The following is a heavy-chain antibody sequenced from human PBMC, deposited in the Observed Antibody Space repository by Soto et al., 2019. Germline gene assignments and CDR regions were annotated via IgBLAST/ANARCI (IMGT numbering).Heavy chain of an antibody. V-gene: IGHV3-7*05. D-gene: IGHD3-3*01. CDR2: IKQDGSQI. CDR3: ARSDFWSYGA. J-gene: IGHJ5*02. Sequence: WGSLRLSCVASGFTFSSYWMAWVRQSPGKGLEWVATIKQDGSQIYYVDSVKGRFTISRDNSENSLFLQMNSLRVEDTAVYYSARSDFWSYGAWGQAILVTVS. CDR1: GFTFSSYW.